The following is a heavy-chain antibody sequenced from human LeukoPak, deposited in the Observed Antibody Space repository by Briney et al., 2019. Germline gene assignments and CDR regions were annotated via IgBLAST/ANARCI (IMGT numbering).Heavy chain of an antibody. J-gene: IGHJ4*02. V-gene: IGHV3-15*01. CDR3: TTVLWYGDQAGDY. CDR2: IKSKTDGETT. Sequence: NPGGSLRLSCAASGFTFSNYGMHWVRQAPGKGLEWVGHIKSKTDGETTDYAAPVKGRFTISRDDSKNTLYLQMNSLKFEDTALYYCTTVLWYGDQAGDYWGQGTLVTVSS. D-gene: IGHD3-10*01. CDR1: GFTFSNYG.